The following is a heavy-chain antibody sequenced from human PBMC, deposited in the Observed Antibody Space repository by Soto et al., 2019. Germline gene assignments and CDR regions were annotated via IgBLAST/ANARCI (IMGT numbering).Heavy chain of an antibody. CDR2: ISYDGSNK. CDR1: GFTFSSYA. Sequence: QPGGSLRLSCAASGFTFSSYAMHWVRQAPGKGLEWVAVISYDGSNKYYADSVKGRFTISRDNSKNTLYLQMNSLRAEDTAVYYCARIRTPYYDFWSGSKNTDGGMDVWGQGTTVTVSS. V-gene: IGHV3-30-3*01. J-gene: IGHJ6*02. CDR3: ARIRTPYYDFWSGSKNTDGGMDV. D-gene: IGHD3-3*01.